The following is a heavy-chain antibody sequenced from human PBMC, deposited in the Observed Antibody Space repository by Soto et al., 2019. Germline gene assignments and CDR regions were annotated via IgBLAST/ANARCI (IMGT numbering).Heavy chain of an antibody. V-gene: IGHV3-23*01. CDR3: AKEASVSASYYYYYYGMDV. D-gene: IGHD4-17*01. CDR2: ISGSGSFA. Sequence: LRLSCEASRLSLSSYGMSWVRRPPGKGLEWVSAISGSGSFAYYADSVKGRFTISRDNSKNTLYLQMNSLRADDTAEYYCAKEASVSASYYYYYYGMDVWGQGTTVTVSS. J-gene: IGHJ6*02. CDR1: RLSLSSYG.